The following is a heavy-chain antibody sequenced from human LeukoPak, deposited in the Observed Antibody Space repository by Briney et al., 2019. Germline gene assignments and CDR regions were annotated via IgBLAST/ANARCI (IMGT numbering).Heavy chain of an antibody. V-gene: IGHV3-15*01. CDR3: TTERPYFDN. J-gene: IGHJ4*02. Sequence: GGSLRLSCAASGFTFSDAWVSWVRQAPGKGLEWVGRIKSKTHGGTTQYAAPVKGRFTISRDDSKTTVYLQMNSLKSEDAATYYCTTERPYFDNWGQGTLVTVSS. CDR1: GFTFSDAW. CDR2: IKSKTHGGTT.